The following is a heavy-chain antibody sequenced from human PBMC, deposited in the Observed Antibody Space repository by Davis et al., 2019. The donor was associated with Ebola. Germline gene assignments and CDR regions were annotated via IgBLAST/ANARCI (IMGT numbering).Heavy chain of an antibody. J-gene: IGHJ4*02. Sequence: GGSLRLSCAASGFTFSSYSMNWVRQAPGKGLEWVSSISSSSSYIYYADSVKGRFTTSRDNAKNSLYLQMNSLRPEDTAVYFCASFKIFGVVYDNWGQGILVTVSS. CDR2: ISSSSSYI. V-gene: IGHV3-21*01. D-gene: IGHD3-3*01. CDR1: GFTFSSYS. CDR3: ASFKIFGVVYDN.